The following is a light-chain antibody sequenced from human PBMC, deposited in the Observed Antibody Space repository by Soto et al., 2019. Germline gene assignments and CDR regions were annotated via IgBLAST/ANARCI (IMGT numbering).Light chain of an antibody. Sequence: EIVMTQSPATLSVSPGERATLSCRASQRVSNDFAWYQQKPGQAPRLLIYGASTRATGIPARFSGSGSGTEFTLTISSLQSEDFATYYCQQSYRTPHTFGQGTKLETK. J-gene: IGKJ2*01. CDR3: QQSYRTPHT. CDR2: GAS. V-gene: IGKV3-15*01. CDR1: QRVSND.